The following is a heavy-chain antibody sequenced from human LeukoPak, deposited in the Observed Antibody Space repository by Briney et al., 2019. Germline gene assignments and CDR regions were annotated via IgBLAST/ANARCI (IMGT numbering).Heavy chain of an antibody. Sequence: GGSLRLSCAASGFTFSSYAMHWVRQAPGKGLEWVAVMSYDGSNQYYADSVKGRFTLSRDNAKSSLFLRMDSLRADDTAVYYCARLTFDSSGNRHFDYWGQGTLVTVSS. V-gene: IGHV3-30*04. CDR3: ARLTFDSSGNRHFDY. CDR2: MSYDGSNQ. CDR1: GFTFSSYA. J-gene: IGHJ4*02. D-gene: IGHD3-22*01.